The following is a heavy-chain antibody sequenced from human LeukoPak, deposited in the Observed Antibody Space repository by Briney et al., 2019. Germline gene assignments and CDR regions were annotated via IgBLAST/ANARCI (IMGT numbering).Heavy chain of an antibody. CDR2: IIPILGIA. V-gene: IGHV1-69*04. CDR3: ARATQGSYADGMDV. Sequence: SVKVSCKASGGTFSSYAISWVRQAPGQGLEWMGRIIPILGIANYAQKFQGRVTITADKSTSTAYMELSSLRSEDTAVYYCARATQGSYADGMDVWGQGTTVSVSS. CDR1: GGTFSSYA. J-gene: IGHJ6*02. D-gene: IGHD4-17*01.